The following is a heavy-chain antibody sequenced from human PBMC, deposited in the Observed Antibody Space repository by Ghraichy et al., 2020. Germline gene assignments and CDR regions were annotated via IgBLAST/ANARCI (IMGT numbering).Heavy chain of an antibody. CDR3: VRSYKDGLRHFDY. D-gene: IGHD1-14*01. V-gene: IGHV3-74*01. Sequence: GGSLRLSCAASGFSFTDYWMHWVRQTPGRGLEWVSHLNIDGTTVNYADSVKGRFTISRDNAKNTMYLQMISLTVEDTAVYYCVRSYKDGLRHFDYWGQGTLVTGPS. CDR1: GFSFTDYW. CDR2: LNIDGTTV. J-gene: IGHJ4*02.